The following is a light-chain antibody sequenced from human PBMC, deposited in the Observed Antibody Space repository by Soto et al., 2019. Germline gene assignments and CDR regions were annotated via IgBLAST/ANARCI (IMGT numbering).Light chain of an antibody. V-gene: IGLV2-11*01. Sequence: QSALTQPRSVSGSPGQSVTISCTGTSSDVGGYNYVSWYQQHPGKAPKLMIYDVSKRPSGVPDRFSGSKSGNTASLTISGLQAEDEADYYCCSYAGSYTWYVFGNGTKVTVL. J-gene: IGLJ1*01. CDR2: DVS. CDR3: CSYAGSYTWYV. CDR1: SSDVGGYNY.